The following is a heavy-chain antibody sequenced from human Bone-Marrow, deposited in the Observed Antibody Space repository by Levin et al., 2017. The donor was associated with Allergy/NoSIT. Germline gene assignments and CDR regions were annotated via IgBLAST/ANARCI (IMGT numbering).Heavy chain of an antibody. V-gene: IGHV3-23*01. Sequence: GGSLRLSCAASGFTFSNSAMSWVRQAPGKGLEWVSGISGSGDRTYYADSVKGRFTISRDNAKDTLFLQMNGLRDGDTALYYCAKGSAATRISARRAAYYSMDVWGQGTTVIVSS. D-gene: IGHD2-15*01. J-gene: IGHJ6*02. CDR1: GFTFSNSA. CDR2: ISGSGDRT. CDR3: AKGSAATRISARRAAYYSMDV.